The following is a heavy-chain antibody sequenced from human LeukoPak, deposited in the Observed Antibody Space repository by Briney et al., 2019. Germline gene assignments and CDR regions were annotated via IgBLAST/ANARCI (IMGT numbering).Heavy chain of an antibody. D-gene: IGHD6-19*01. Sequence: GGSLRLSCAASGFTFSNAWMSWVRQAPGKGLEWVSGISGSGDRTHDADSVKGRFTISRDNSKNTVYLQMNGLRADDTAVYYCAKERSSGWPFDYWGQGTLVTVSS. CDR3: AKERSSGWPFDY. V-gene: IGHV3-23*01. CDR1: GFTFSNAW. CDR2: ISGSGDRT. J-gene: IGHJ4*02.